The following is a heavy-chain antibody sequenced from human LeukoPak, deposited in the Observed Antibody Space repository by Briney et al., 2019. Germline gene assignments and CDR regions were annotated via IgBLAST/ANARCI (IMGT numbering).Heavy chain of an antibody. CDR3: ARVPIAAPYFDY. CDR2: INHSGST. D-gene: IGHD6-13*01. Sequence: SETLSLTCAVYGGSFSGYYWSWIRQPPGKGLEWIGEINHSGSTNYNPSLKSRVTISVDTSKNQFSLKLSSVTAADTAVYYCARVPIAAPYFDYWGQGTLVTVSS. CDR1: GGSFSGYY. J-gene: IGHJ4*02. V-gene: IGHV4-34*01.